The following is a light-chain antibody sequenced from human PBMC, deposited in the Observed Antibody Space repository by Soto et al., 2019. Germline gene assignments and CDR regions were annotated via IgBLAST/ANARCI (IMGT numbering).Light chain of an antibody. CDR3: QQYTEFYS. Sequence: EIVMTQSPATLSVSTGERATLSCRASQSVNSKLAWLQQKPGQALRLLIYGASTRASGIPARFRGSWSGTEFTLSISRLQADDFALYYCQQYTEFYSFGQGTKLEIK. J-gene: IGKJ2*01. V-gene: IGKV3D-15*01. CDR1: QSVNSK. CDR2: GAS.